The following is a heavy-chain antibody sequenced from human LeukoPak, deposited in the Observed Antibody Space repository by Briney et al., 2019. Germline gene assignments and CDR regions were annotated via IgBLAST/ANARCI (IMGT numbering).Heavy chain of an antibody. Sequence: SETLSLTCTVSDGPISSYYWNWIRQPPGKGLEWIGFVHSSGTTNYNPSLKSRLTMSVDTSKIQFSLKMKSVTAADTAVYYCAGYDGSGHQYFQHWGQGTLVTVSS. CDR3: AGYDGSGHQYFQH. CDR2: VHSSGTT. CDR1: DGPISSYY. V-gene: IGHV4-59*01. D-gene: IGHD3-22*01. J-gene: IGHJ1*01.